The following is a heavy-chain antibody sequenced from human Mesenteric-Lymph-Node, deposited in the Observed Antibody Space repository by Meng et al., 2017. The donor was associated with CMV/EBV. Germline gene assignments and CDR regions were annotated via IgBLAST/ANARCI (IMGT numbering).Heavy chain of an antibody. CDR1: GGSFGGYC. J-gene: IGHJ4*02. D-gene: IGHD4-23*01. V-gene: IGHV4-34*01. CDR2: INHRGST. CDR3: ARHQRWLKSEGGFNY. Sequence: QWCAGVLHRSETLSLASAVEGGSFGGYCGCRNRHPQGKGLECIGEINHRGSTNYIPSLKSRVTISVDTSKNQFSLKLSSVNAADTAVYYCARHQRWLKSEGGFNYWGQGTLVTVSS.